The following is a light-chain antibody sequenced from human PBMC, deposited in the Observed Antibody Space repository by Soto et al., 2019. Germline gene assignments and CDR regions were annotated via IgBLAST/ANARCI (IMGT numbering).Light chain of an antibody. CDR2: GAS. CDR1: QSVSSSY. CDR3: QQYGSSHPYT. Sequence: EIVLTQSPGTLSLSPAERATLSCRASQSVSSSYLAWYQQKPGQAPRLLIYGASSRATGIPDRFSGSGSGTDFTLTISILEPEDFAVYYCQQYGSSHPYTFGQGTKLEIK. V-gene: IGKV3-20*01. J-gene: IGKJ2*01.